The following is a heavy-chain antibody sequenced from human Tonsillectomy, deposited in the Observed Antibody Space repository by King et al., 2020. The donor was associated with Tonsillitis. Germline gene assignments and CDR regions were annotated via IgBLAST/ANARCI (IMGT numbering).Heavy chain of an antibody. CDR2: ISYDGSNK. CDR3: ARDQRSYWLNYYYYGMDV. V-gene: IGHV3-30-3*01. CDR1: GFTFSSYA. Sequence: VQLVESGGGVVQPGRSLRLSCAASGFTFSSYAMHWVRQAPGKGLEWGAVISYDGSNKYYADSVKGRFTISRDNSKNTLYLQMNSLRAEDTAVYYCARDQRSYWLNYYYYGMDVWGQGTTVTVSS. J-gene: IGHJ6*02. D-gene: IGHD1-26*01.